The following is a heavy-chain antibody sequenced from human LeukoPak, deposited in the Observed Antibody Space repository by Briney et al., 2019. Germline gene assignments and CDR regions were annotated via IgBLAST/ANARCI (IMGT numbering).Heavy chain of an antibody. J-gene: IGHJ6*02. V-gene: IGHV1-69*13. Sequence: SVKVSCKASGGTFSSYSISWVRQAPGQGLEWMGGIIPIFGTANYAQKFQGRVTITADESTSTAYMELSSLRSEDTAVYYCARDIVVVVAATPEYYYYYGMDVWGQGTTVTVSS. CDR3: ARDIVVVVAATPEYYYYYGMDV. D-gene: IGHD2-15*01. CDR2: IIPIFGTA. CDR1: GGTFSSYS.